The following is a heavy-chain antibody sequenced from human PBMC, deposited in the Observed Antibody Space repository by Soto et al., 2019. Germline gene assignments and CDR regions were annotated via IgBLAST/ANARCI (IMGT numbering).Heavy chain of an antibody. J-gene: IGHJ4*02. V-gene: IGHV3-33*01. Sequence: QVQLVESGGGVVQPGRSLRLSCAPSGFTFTNYGMHWVPQAPGKGLEWVAVIWYDGSNKYYADSVKGRFTISKDNSQNTLYLKMNNLRAEDTAMYYCTRDPYGGSRYYFDSWGQGTLVTVSS. CDR2: IWYDGSNK. CDR3: TRDPYGGSRYYFDS. D-gene: IGHD1-26*01. CDR1: GFTFTNYG.